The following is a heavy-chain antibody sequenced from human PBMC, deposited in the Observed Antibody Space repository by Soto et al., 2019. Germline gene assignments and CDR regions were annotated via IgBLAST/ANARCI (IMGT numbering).Heavy chain of an antibody. V-gene: IGHV3-30*18. Sequence: QVQLVESGGGVVQPGRSLRLSCAASGFTFSSYDMHWVRQAPGKGLEWVAVISYDGSNKYYADSVKGRFTISRDNSKNTLYLQMNSLRVEDTAVYYCAKEIIWFEETNGAFDYWGQGTLVTVSS. CDR1: GFTFSSYD. CDR2: ISYDGSNK. D-gene: IGHD3-10*01. J-gene: IGHJ4*02. CDR3: AKEIIWFEETNGAFDY.